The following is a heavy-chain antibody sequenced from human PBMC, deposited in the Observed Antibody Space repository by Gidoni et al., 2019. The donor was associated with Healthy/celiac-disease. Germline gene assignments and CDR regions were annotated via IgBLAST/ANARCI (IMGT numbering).Heavy chain of an antibody. Sequence: QVQLQESGPGLVKPSGTLSLTSAVSGGSISSSNWWSWVRQPPGKWLEWIGEIYHSGSTNYNPSLKSRVTISVDKSKNQFSLKLSSVTAADTAVYYCARDGYYYDSSGYYPILDYWCQGTLVTVSS. V-gene: IGHV4-4*02. D-gene: IGHD3-22*01. CDR1: GGSISSSNW. CDR3: ARDGYYYDSSGYYPILDY. J-gene: IGHJ4*02. CDR2: IYHSGST.